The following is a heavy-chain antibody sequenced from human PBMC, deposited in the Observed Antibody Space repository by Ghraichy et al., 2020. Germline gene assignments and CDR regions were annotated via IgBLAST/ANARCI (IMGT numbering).Heavy chain of an antibody. CDR2: INSDVSST. V-gene: IGHV3-74*01. CDR1: GFTFSSYW. D-gene: IGHD2-15*01. J-gene: IGHJ4*02. Sequence: GESLNISCAASGFTFSSYWMHWVRQAPGKGLVWVSRINSDVSSTSYADSVKGRFTISRDNAKNTLYLQMNSLRVEDTAVYYCARERVVVGPAWREELDYWGQGTLVTVSS. CDR3: ARERVVVGPAWREELDY.